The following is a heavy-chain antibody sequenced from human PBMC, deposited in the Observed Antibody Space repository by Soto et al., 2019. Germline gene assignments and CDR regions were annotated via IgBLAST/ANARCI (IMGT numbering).Heavy chain of an antibody. V-gene: IGHV3-30*03. Sequence: GGSLRLSCAASGFTFSTYGMHWVRQAPGKGLEWVAVISYDGSNKYYADSVKGRFTISRDNSKNTLYLQMNSLRAEDTAVYYCARDRYSYYDFWSGSLPYYYYGMDVWGQGTTVTVSS. CDR1: GFTFSTYG. CDR2: ISYDGSNK. D-gene: IGHD3-3*01. J-gene: IGHJ6*02. CDR3: ARDRYSYYDFWSGSLPYYYYGMDV.